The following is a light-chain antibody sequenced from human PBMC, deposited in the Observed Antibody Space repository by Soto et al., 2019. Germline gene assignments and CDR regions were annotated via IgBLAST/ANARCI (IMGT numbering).Light chain of an antibody. CDR2: KAS. Sequence: IQMTQSPSTPSTYVGDRVAITFRASQSISSWLAWYQQKPGKAPKLLIYKASSLESGVPSRFSGSGSGTEFTLTISSLQPDDFATYYCQQYNSYWTFGQGTKVDIK. CDR3: QQYNSYWT. V-gene: IGKV1-5*03. J-gene: IGKJ1*01. CDR1: QSISSW.